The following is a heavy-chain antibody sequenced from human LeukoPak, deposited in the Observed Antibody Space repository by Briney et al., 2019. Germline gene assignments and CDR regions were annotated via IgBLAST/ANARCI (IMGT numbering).Heavy chain of an antibody. V-gene: IGHV1-46*01. CDR1: GYTFTSYY. CDR3: ARARTGDLEY. Sequence: ASVKVSCKASGYTFTSYYIHWVRQAPRQRLEWMGIINPSGCSTNYAQKFQGRVTMTRDTSTSTVYMELSSLRSEDTAVYYCARARTGDLEYWGQGTLVTVSS. CDR2: INPSGCST. D-gene: IGHD7-27*01. J-gene: IGHJ4*02.